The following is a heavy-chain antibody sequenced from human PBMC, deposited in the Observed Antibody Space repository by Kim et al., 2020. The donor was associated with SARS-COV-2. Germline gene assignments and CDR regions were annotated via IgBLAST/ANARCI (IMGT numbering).Heavy chain of an antibody. CDR3: ARGDQGYCSSTSCPRRYFDY. J-gene: IGHJ4*02. Sequence: ASVKVSCKASGYTFTSYYMHWVRQAPGQGLEWMGIINPSGGSTSYAQKFQGRVTMTRDTSTSTVYMELSSLRSEDTAVYYCARGDQGYCSSTSCPRRYFDYWGQGTLVTVSS. CDR2: INPSGGST. D-gene: IGHD2-2*01. CDR1: GYTFTSYY. V-gene: IGHV1-46*01.